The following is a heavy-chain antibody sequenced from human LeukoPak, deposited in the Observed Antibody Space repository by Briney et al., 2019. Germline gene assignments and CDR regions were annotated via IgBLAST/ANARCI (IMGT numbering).Heavy chain of an antibody. CDR2: INHSGNN. Sequence: SEPLSLTCGVYGGSFRGYHWRWIREPPGKGLEWFGEINHSGNNRYNPSLQSRVTLSEDTSKNQFSLKMSSVTAADTAVYYCARGLGSGSAYAMDVWGQGTTVTVSS. V-gene: IGHV4-34*01. CDR1: GGSFRGYH. CDR3: ARGLGSGSAYAMDV. D-gene: IGHD3-10*01. J-gene: IGHJ6*02.